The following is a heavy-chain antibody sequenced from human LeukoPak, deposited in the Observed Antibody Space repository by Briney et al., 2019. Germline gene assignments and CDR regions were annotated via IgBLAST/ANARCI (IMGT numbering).Heavy chain of an antibody. V-gene: IGHV4-59*01. CDR2: IYYSGST. CDR3: ARGGYCSGGSCYPLLNY. Sequence: SETLSLTCTVSGGSISSYYWSWIRQPPGKGLEWIGYIYYSGSTNYNPSLKSRVTISVDTSKNQFSLKLSSVTAADTAVYYCARGGYCSGGSCYPLLNYWGQGTLATVSS. CDR1: GGSISSYY. D-gene: IGHD2-15*01. J-gene: IGHJ4*02.